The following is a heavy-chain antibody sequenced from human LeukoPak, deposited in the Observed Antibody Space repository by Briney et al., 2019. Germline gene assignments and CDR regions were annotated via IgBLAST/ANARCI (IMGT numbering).Heavy chain of an antibody. CDR2: INPNSATT. CDR1: GYTFTDYD. J-gene: IGHJ3*01. CDR3: ARGDFGETNTAFDV. D-gene: IGHD4-17*01. V-gene: IGHV1-8*03. Sequence: ASVKVSCKTSGYTFTDYDVHWVRQDPGRGLEWMGWINPNSATTNYAQRLQGRVTFTRDTSLSIAYMELSSLTSEDAAVYFCARGDFGETNTAFDVWGQGTLVAVSS.